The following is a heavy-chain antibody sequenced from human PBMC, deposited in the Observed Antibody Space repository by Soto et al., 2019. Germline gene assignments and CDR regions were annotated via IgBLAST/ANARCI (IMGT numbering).Heavy chain of an antibody. J-gene: IGHJ6*02. CDR2: INSDGNTT. V-gene: IGHV3-74*01. D-gene: IGHD2-21*01. CDR1: GFTFSSYW. CDR3: ARGLSGFYGVDV. Sequence: PGGSLRLSCAASGFTFSSYWMHWVRQAPGKGLVWVSRINSDGNTTNYADSVKGRFTISRDNAKNTLYLQMNSLRAEDTAVFYCARGLSGFYGVDVWGQGTTVTVSS.